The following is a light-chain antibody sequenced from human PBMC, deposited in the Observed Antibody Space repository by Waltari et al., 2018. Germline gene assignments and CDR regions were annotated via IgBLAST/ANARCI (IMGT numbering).Light chain of an antibody. Sequence: QSALTQPASVSGSPGQSITISCTGTSNDVGGYKYVSWYQQHPGKAPKVLIYDVNNRPSGVSNLFSGSKSGNTASLTISGLQAEDEADYFCSSYTSSTSVIFGGGTKVTVL. CDR2: DVN. CDR3: SSYTSSTSVI. CDR1: SNDVGGYKY. V-gene: IGLV2-14*03. J-gene: IGLJ2*01.